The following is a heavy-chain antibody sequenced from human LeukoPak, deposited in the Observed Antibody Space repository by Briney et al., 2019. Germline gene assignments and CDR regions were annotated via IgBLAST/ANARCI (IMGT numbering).Heavy chain of an antibody. D-gene: IGHD5-12*01. Sequence: PGGSLRLSCAASGFTFSSYSMNWVRQAPGKGLEWVSSISSSSSYIYYADSVKGRFTISRDNAKNSLYLQMNSLRAEDTAVYYCARANRVVATTNGDYYYYGMDVWGQGTTVTVSS. J-gene: IGHJ6*02. V-gene: IGHV3-21*01. CDR2: ISSSSSYI. CDR3: ARANRVVATTNGDYYYYGMDV. CDR1: GFTFSSYS.